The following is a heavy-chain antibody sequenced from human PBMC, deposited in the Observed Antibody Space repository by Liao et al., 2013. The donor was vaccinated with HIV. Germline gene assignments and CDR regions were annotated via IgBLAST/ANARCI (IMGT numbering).Heavy chain of an antibody. V-gene: IGHV4-61*02. CDR2: IYTGMSTTGTT. D-gene: IGHD1-1*01. Sequence: QVQLQESGPGLVKPSQTLSLTCTVSGDLIRRDNYYWTWIRQPAGKGLEWIGHIYTGMSTTGTTNYNPSLKSRVTISVDTSKNQFSLKLSSVTAADTAVYYCARGRLGQLGVDYWGQGTLVTVSS. J-gene: IGHJ4*02. CDR3: ARGRLGQLGVDY. CDR1: GDLIRRDNYY.